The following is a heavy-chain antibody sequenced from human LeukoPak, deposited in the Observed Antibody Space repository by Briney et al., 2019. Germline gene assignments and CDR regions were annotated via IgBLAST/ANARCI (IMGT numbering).Heavy chain of an antibody. V-gene: IGHV3-23*01. CDR2: ISGSGGST. CDR3: ARDFYDSRRMDV. D-gene: IGHD5/OR15-5a*01. Sequence: GSLRLSCAASGFTFSSYAMSWVRQAPGKGLEWVSAISGSGGSTYYADSVKGRFTISRDNAKNSLYLQMNSLRAEDTAVYYCARDFYDSRRMDVWGQGTTVTVSS. CDR1: GFTFSSYA. J-gene: IGHJ6*02.